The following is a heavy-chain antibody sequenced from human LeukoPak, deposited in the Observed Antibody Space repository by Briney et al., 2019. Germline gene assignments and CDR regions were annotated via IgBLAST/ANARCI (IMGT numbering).Heavy chain of an antibody. CDR1: GFTFRNAW. D-gene: IGHD6-13*01. CDR2: IKSKIDGGTT. Sequence: GGSLRLSCAASGFTFRNAWMSWVRQAPGKGLEWVGRIKSKIDGGTTDYAAPVKGRFTISRDDSKNTLYLQMNSLRAEDTAVYYCAKVPTYSSSWYAFYFDYWGQGTLVTVSS. CDR3: AKVPTYSSSWYAFYFDY. J-gene: IGHJ4*02. V-gene: IGHV3-15*01.